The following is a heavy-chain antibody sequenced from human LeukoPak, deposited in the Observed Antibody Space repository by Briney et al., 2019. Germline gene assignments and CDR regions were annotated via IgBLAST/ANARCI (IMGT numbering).Heavy chain of an antibody. J-gene: IGHJ4*02. D-gene: IGHD6-13*01. CDR1: RFSFRSYD. CDR3: AKDGQLGGSSWFTLYFDS. V-gene: IGHV3-30*18. CDR2: VSYDESKT. Sequence: PGGSLRLSCAASRFSFRSYDMHWVRQAPGKDLEWVAFVSYDESKTYYGDSVKGRFTISRDNSKNTLYLQMNSLRPEDTAVYYCAKDGQLGGSSWFTLYFDSWGQGTLVTVSS.